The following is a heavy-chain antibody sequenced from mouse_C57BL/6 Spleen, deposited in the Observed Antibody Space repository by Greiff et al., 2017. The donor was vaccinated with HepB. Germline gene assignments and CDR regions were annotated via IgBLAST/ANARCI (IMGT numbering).Heavy chain of an antibody. CDR1: GYTFTSYW. CDR2: IDPSDSYT. D-gene: IGHD3-3*01. Sequence: QVQLQQPGAELVMPGASVKLSCKASGYTFTSYWMHWVKQRPGQGLEWIGEIDPSDSYTNYNQKFKGKSTLTVDKSSSTAYMQRSSLTSEDSAVYYCARGGPAWFAYWGQGTLVTVSA. CDR3: ARGGPAWFAY. J-gene: IGHJ3*01. V-gene: IGHV1-69*01.